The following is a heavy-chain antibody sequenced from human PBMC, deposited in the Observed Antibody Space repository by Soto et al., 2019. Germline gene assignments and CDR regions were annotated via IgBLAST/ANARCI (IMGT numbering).Heavy chain of an antibody. Sequence: QVQLVQSGPEVQKPGSSVKVSCKVSVNTFNNFCINWVRQAPGQGLEWRGGIITLLGKGNYAQKFQDRVTITADESTSTAYMELSSLTPEDTAVYYCGSPLEGCAWYRVAMDVWGQGTTVSVSS. CDR3: GSPLEGCAWYRVAMDV. V-gene: IGHV1-69*01. CDR1: VNTFNNFC. CDR2: IITLLGKG. D-gene: IGHD6-19*01. J-gene: IGHJ6*02.